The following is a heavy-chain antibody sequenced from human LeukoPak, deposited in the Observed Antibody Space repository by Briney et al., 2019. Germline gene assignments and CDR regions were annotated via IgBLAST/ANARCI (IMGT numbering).Heavy chain of an antibody. CDR1: GFTFGDYA. D-gene: IGHD2-15*01. CDR3: ARDYEYCSGGSCSADMDV. Sequence: AGGSLRLSCTASGFTFGDYAMNWVRLAPGKGLEWVSYISSSSSTIYYADSVKGRFTISRDNAKNSLYLQMNSLRAEDTAVYYCARDYEYCSGGSCSADMDVWAKGPRSPSP. V-gene: IGHV3-48*01. J-gene: IGHJ6*03. CDR2: ISSSSSTI.